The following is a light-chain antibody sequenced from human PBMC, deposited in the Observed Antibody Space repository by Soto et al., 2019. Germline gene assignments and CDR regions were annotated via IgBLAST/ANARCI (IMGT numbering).Light chain of an antibody. CDR1: QSVSSN. Sequence: EIVMTQSPATLSVSPGERFTLSCRASQSVSSNLAWYQQKPGQAPRLLIYAASTRATGVPARFSGSGSGTEFTLTISSLQSEDFAVYYCQQHNVWPATFGQGTKVEIK. CDR3: QQHNVWPAT. CDR2: AAS. V-gene: IGKV3-15*01. J-gene: IGKJ1*01.